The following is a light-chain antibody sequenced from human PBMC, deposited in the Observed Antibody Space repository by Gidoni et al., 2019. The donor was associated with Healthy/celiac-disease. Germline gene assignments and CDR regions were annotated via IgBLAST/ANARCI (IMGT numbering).Light chain of an antibody. V-gene: IGKV3-20*01. CDR2: GAS. J-gene: IGKJ4*01. CDR1: QSVSSSY. Sequence: EIVLTQSPGTLSLSPGARATLPCRASQSVSSSYLAWYQQKPGQAPRLLIYGASSRATGSPDRFSGSGSGTDFTLTISRLEPEDFAVYYCQQYGSSPLTFGGGTKVEIK. CDR3: QQYGSSPLT.